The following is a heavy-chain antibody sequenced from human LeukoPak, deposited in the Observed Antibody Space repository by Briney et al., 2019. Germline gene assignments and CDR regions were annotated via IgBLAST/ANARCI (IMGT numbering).Heavy chain of an antibody. D-gene: IGHD1-1*01. CDR2: LYCSGRT. V-gene: IGHV4-61*03. J-gene: IGHJ4*02. CDR3: ARGLSTGREDYFDF. CDR1: GASVSDGSYY. Sequence: PSETLSLTCSVSGASVSDGSYYWSWIRQPPGKGLEWIGFLYCSGRTNYSPSLSGRVSTSIDTSKNHFSLNLTSVTAADTAVYYCARGLSTGREDYFDFWGQGTLVSVSS.